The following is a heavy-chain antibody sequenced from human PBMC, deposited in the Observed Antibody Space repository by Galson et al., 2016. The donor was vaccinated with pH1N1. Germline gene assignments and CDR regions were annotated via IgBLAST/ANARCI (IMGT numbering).Heavy chain of an antibody. J-gene: IGHJ3*02. V-gene: IGHV1-18*01. Sequence: SVKVSCKASGYTFTIYGISWVRQAPGQGLEWMGLISPYSGNTKYAQKVQGRVTMTTEKSTGTSYMELRSLTSDDTAVYFCARALRPVSIPSEAIDIWGQGTMVTVSS. CDR3: ARALRPVSIPSEAIDI. CDR1: GYTFTIYG. D-gene: IGHD2/OR15-2a*01. CDR2: ISPYSGNT.